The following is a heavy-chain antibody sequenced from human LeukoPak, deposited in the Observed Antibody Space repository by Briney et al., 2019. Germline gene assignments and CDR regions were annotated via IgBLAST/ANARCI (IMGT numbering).Heavy chain of an antibody. D-gene: IGHD3-22*01. Sequence: GGSLRLSCAASGFTLSSYAMSWVRQGPGKGLEWVSAISVSGNTYHADSVKGRFTISRDSYKNTLYLQMNSLRAEDAAIYYCAKVIYDSSGYTYYYYMDVWGKGTTVTVSS. V-gene: IGHV3-23*01. CDR1: GFTLSSYA. CDR3: AKVIYDSSGYTYYYYMDV. J-gene: IGHJ6*03. CDR2: ISVSGNT.